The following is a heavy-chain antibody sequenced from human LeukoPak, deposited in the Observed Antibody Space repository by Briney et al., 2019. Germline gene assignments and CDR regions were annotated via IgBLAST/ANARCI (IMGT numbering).Heavy chain of an antibody. J-gene: IGHJ4*02. D-gene: IGHD3-22*01. CDR3: ARGPYYYDSSGYYFVY. CDR2: ISSSSSYI. V-gene: IGHV3-21*01. Sequence: GGSLRLSCAASGFTFSSYSMNWVRQAPGKGLEWVSSISSSSSYIYYAGSVKGRFTISRDNAKNSLYLQMNSLRAEDTAVYYCARGPYYYDSSGYYFVYWGQGTLVTVSS. CDR1: GFTFSSYS.